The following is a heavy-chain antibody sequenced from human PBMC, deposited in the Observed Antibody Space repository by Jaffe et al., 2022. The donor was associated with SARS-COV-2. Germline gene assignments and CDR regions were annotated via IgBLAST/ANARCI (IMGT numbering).Heavy chain of an antibody. CDR2: INPSGGST. D-gene: IGHD4-17*01. J-gene: IGHJ4*02. CDR1: GYTFTSYY. CDR3: ARGDYSLDY. Sequence: QVQLVQSGAEVKKPGASVKVSCKASGYTFTSYYIHWVRQAPGQGLEWMGKINPSGGSTTYAQKLQGRVTMTRDTSTTTIYMELNSLRSEDTAVYYCARGDYSLDYWGQGTLVTVSS. V-gene: IGHV1-46*04.